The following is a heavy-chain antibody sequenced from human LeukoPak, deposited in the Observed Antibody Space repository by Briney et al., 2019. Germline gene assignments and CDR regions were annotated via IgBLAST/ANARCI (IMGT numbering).Heavy chain of an antibody. J-gene: IGHJ6*03. D-gene: IGHD5-18*01. V-gene: IGHV1-46*01. CDR3: AREWGGDTAMDADYYYYYMDV. CDR1: GYTFTSYY. Sequence: ASLKLSCKASGYTFTSYYMHWVRQAPGQGLEWMGIINPSGGSTSYAQQCQSRVTMTRDMSTSTVYMELSSLRSEDTAVYYCAREWGGDTAMDADYYYYYMDVWGKGTTVTVSS. CDR2: INPSGGST.